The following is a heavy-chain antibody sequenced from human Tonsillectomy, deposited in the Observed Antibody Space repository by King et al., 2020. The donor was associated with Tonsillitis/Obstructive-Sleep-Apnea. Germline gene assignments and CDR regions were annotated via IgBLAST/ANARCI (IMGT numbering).Heavy chain of an antibody. J-gene: IGHJ5*02. CDR1: GGSISSYY. CDR2: IYYSGST. Sequence: VQLQESGPGLVKPSETLSLTCTVSGGSISSYYWSGIRQPPGKGLEWIGYIYYSGSTNYNPSLKRRVTISVETPKNQFSLKLSSVTAADTAVYYGARDSGGGRRRNNWFDPWGQGTLVTVSS. CDR3: ARDSGGGRRRNNWFDP. D-gene: IGHD1-1*01. V-gene: IGHV4-59*01.